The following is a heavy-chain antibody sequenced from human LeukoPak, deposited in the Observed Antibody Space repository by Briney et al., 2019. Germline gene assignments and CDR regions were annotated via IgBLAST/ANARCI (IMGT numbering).Heavy chain of an antibody. J-gene: IGHJ5*02. CDR2: MDPNSGNT. D-gene: IGHD3-10*01. CDR3: ARGTNYHETSGSGDWFDP. V-gene: IGHV1-8*01. CDR1: GYTFIRQD. Sequence: ASVKVSCKASGYTFIRQDIIWVRQATGQGLQYMGWMDPNSGNTGYAQNFRGRVSMTRDTSISTAYMELTSLRPDDTAVYYCARGTNYHETSGSGDWFDPWGQGTLVIVSS.